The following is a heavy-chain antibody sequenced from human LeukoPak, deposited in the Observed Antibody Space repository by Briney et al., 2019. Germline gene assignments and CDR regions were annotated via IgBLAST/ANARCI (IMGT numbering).Heavy chain of an antibody. CDR2: VHSNGNT. CDR3: ARRIQLWSYWHFDL. D-gene: IGHD5-18*01. Sequence: PSETLSFTCTVSGGSFTTYSWSWFRQPPGKGLDWIGDVHSNGNTNYNPSLKNRFTMSIATSRDQFSLTLTSVTAADTAIFYCARRIQLWSYWHFDLWGRGTLVTVSS. CDR1: GGSFTTYS. V-gene: IGHV4-4*08. J-gene: IGHJ2*01.